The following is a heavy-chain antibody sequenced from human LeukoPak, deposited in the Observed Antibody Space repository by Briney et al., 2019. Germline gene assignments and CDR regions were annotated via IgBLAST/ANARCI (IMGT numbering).Heavy chain of an antibody. J-gene: IGHJ4*02. D-gene: IGHD6-13*01. CDR3: ARDFGFSVPIAAAGPGY. V-gene: IGHV3-21*01. Sequence: GGSLRLSCAASGFTFSSYAMSWVRQAPGKGLEWVSSISSSGSYIYYADSVKGRFTISRDNAKNSLYLQMNSLRAEDTAVYYCARDFGFSVPIAAAGPGYWGQGTLVTVSS. CDR1: GFTFSSYA. CDR2: ISSSGSYI.